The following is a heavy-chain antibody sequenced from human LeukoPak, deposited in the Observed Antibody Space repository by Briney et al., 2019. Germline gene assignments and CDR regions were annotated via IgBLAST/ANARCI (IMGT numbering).Heavy chain of an antibody. Sequence: GGSLRLSCAASGFTFSSSGMHWVRQAPGKGLEWVAVIWYDGSNKYYADSVKGRFTISRDNSKNTLYLQMNSLRAEDTAVYYCARDRWDIVVVPAASYYYYYMDVWGKGTTVTVSS. CDR1: GFTFSSSG. CDR2: IWYDGSNK. J-gene: IGHJ6*03. D-gene: IGHD2-2*01. CDR3: ARDRWDIVVVPAASYYYYYMDV. V-gene: IGHV3-33*01.